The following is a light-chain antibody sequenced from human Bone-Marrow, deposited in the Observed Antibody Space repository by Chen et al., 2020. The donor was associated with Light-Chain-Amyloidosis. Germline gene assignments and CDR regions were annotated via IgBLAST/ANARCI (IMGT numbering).Light chain of an antibody. CDR3: QSADSSGTYEVI. Sequence: YELPPPPSVSVSPGPTARLTCSGDDLPTKYAYWYQQKPGQAPVLGIHRDTERPSGISERFSGSSSGTTATLTISGVQAEDEADYHCQSADSSGTYEVIFGGGTKLTVL. CDR2: RDT. V-gene: IGLV3-25*03. J-gene: IGLJ2*01. CDR1: DLPTKY.